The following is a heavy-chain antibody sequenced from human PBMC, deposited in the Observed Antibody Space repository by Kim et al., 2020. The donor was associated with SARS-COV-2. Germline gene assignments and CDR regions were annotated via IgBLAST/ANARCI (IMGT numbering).Heavy chain of an antibody. CDR3: ARGSGGTRPNFDY. J-gene: IGHJ4*02. Sequence: SETLSLTCTVSGGSINSYYWNWIRQPPGDGLEWIGYIYYTGSTNYNPSLKSRVTISVDTSKNQFSLQLASVTTADTAVYFCARGSGGTRPNFDYWDQGTLVTVSS. D-gene: IGHD3-16*01. CDR1: GGSINSYY. CDR2: IYYTGST. V-gene: IGHV4-59*13.